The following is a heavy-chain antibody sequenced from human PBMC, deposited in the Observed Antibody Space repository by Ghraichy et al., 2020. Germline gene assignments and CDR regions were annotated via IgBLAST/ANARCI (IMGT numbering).Heavy chain of an antibody. Sequence: GGSLRLSCAASGFTFSTHPMSWVRQAPGKGLEWVSTTDGPYYADSVKGRFTISRDNSKNTLYLQMNSLRAEDTAVYYCAKGVSTSYHRFDYWGQGTLVTVSS. CDR2: TDGP. D-gene: IGHD3-16*02. CDR1: GFTFSTHP. V-gene: IGHV3-23*01. J-gene: IGHJ4*02. CDR3: AKGVSTSYHRFDY.